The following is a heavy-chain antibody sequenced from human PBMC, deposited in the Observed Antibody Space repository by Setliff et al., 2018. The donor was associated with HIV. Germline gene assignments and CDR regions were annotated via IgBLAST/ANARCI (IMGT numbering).Heavy chain of an antibody. D-gene: IGHD6-19*01. CDR1: GFTFGDYG. V-gene: IGHV3-7*03. CDR3: ARASAFRDGWYLTHGAFDI. CDR2: IKEDGSEK. J-gene: IGHJ3*02. Sequence: PGGSLRLSCTTSGFTFGDYGMSWVRQAPGKGLEWVANIKEDGSEKYYVDSVKGRFIISRDNAENSLDLQMNSLRAEDTAVYDCARASAFRDGWYLTHGAFDIWGQGTMVTVSS.